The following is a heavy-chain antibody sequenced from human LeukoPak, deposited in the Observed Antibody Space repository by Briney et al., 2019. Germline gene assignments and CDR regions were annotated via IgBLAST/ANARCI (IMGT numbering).Heavy chain of an antibody. J-gene: IGHJ4*02. CDR2: IIPIFGTA. Sequence: SVKVSCKASGGTFSSYAISWVRQAPGQGLEWMGGIIPIFGTANYAQKFQGRVTITADESTSTAYMELSSLRSEDTAVYYCARDQYDCGSDPYYFDYWGQGTLVTVSS. D-gene: IGHD3-10*01. CDR3: ARDQYDCGSDPYYFDY. V-gene: IGHV1-69*01. CDR1: GGTFSSYA.